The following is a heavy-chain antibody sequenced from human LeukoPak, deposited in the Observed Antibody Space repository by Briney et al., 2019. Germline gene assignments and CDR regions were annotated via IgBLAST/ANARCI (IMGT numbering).Heavy chain of an antibody. D-gene: IGHD3-22*01. CDR1: GFTFSSYE. CDR3: ARAGHVITMIVVLDAFDI. J-gene: IGHJ3*02. CDR2: ISSSGSTI. Sequence: GGSLRLSCAASGFTFSSYEMNWVRQAPGKGLEWLSYISSSGSTIYYADSVKGRLTISRDNAKSSLYLQMNTLRAEDTAVYYCARAGHVITMIVVLDAFDIWGQGTMVTVSS. V-gene: IGHV3-48*03.